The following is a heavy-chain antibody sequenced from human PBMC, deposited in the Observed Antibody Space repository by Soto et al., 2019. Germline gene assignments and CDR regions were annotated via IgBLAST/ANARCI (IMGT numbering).Heavy chain of an antibody. D-gene: IGHD3-16*02. CDR3: ARIETIPGHAYVWGSYRA. Sequence: QVQLVQSGAEVKKPGSSVKVSCKASGGTFSSYAISWVRQAPGQGLEWMGGLIPIFGTANYAQKVQGRVTITADKSTSTANMELRSRRAEDMAVYYCARIETIPGHAYVWGSYRAWGQGTLVTVSS. V-gene: IGHV1-69*06. CDR2: LIPIFGTA. J-gene: IGHJ5*02. CDR1: GGTFSSYA.